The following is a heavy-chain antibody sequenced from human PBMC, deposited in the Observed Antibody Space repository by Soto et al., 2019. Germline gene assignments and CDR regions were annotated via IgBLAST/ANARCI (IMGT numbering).Heavy chain of an antibody. D-gene: IGHD3-10*01. V-gene: IGHV4-34*01. CDR1: GGSFSGYY. Sequence: SETLSLTCAVYGGSFSGYYWSWIRQPPGKGLEWIGEINHSGSTNYNPSLKSRVTISVDTSKNQFSLKLSSVTAADTAVYYCARGRLVRGVIYYYYGMDVWGQGTTVTVSS. CDR3: ARGRLVRGVIYYYYGMDV. CDR2: INHSGST. J-gene: IGHJ6*02.